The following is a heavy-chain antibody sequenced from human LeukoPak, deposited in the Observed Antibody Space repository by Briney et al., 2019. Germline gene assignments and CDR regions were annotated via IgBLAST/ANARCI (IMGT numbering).Heavy chain of an antibody. J-gene: IGHJ4*02. V-gene: IGHV4-34*01. Sequence: TSETLSLTCALCGGFFSGYYWSWIRQPPGKGLEWIGEINHSGSTNYNPSLKSRVTISVDTSKNQFSLKLSSVTAADTAVYYCARKSSVITGDLGEFSLYFDYWGQGTLVTVSS. CDR2: INHSGST. CDR3: ARKSSVITGDLGEFSLYFDY. D-gene: IGHD3-16*02. CDR1: GGFFSGYY.